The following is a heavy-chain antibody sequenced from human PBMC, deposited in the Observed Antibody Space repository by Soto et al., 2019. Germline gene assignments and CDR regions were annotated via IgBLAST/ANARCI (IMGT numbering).Heavy chain of an antibody. J-gene: IGHJ4*02. CDR3: AGITKLYSSSWYPLFDY. Sequence: LRLSCAASGFTFSSYEMNWVRQAPGKGLEWVSYISSSGSTIYYADSVKGRFTISRDNAKNSLYLQMNSLRAEDTAVYYCAGITKLYSSSWYPLFDYWGQGXLVTVYS. CDR1: GFTFSSYE. CDR2: ISSSGSTI. D-gene: IGHD6-13*01. V-gene: IGHV3-48*03.